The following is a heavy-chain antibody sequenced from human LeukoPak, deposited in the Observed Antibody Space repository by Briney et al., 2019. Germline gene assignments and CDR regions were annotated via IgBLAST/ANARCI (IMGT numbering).Heavy chain of an antibody. CDR1: GYSFSTYW. V-gene: IGHV5-51*01. CDR2: IYPGDSDT. D-gene: IGHD2-15*01. Sequence: GEPLKISCKGSGYSFSTYWIGWVRQMPGKGLEWMGIIYPGDSDTRYSTSFQGQVTISVDKSINTAYLQWSSLKPSDTAIYYCARTISIGYCSGDNCYSDYWGQGTLVTVSS. J-gene: IGHJ4*02. CDR3: ARTISIGYCSGDNCYSDY.